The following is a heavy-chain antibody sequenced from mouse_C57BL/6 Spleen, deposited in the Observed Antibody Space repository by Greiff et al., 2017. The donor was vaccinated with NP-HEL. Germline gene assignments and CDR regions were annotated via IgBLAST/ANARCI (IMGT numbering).Heavy chain of an antibody. Sequence: QVQLQQPGAELVKPGASVKLSCKASGYTFTSYWMHWVKQRPGRGLEWIGRIDPNRGGTKYNEKFKSKATLTVDKPSSTAYMQLSSLTSEDSAVYYCARRGYYYAMDYWGQGTSVTVSS. CDR3: ARRGYYYAMDY. V-gene: IGHV1-72*01. CDR1: GYTFTSYW. J-gene: IGHJ4*01. CDR2: IDPNRGGT.